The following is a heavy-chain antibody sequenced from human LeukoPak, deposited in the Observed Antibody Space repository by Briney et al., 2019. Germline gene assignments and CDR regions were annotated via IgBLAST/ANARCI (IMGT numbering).Heavy chain of an antibody. D-gene: IGHD1-26*01. Sequence: SETLSLTCTVSGRSISSYYWSWMRQPPRKGLEGVGYIYYSGSTNYNTSLKSRVTISVDTSKTQFSLKLSSVTAADTAVYYCASAEWELFPYFDYGGQGTLVTVSA. CDR3: ASAEWELFPYFDY. CDR1: GRSISSYY. V-gene: IGHV4-59*01. CDR2: IYYSGST. J-gene: IGHJ4*02.